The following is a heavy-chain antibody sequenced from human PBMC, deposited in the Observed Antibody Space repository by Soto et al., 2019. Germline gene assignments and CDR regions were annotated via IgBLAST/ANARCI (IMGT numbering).Heavy chain of an antibody. CDR1: GGSVSSGSYY. V-gene: IGHV4-61*01. Sequence: SETLSLTCTVSGGSVSSGSYYWSWIRQPPGKGLEWIGYIYYSGSTNYNPSLKSRVTISVDTSKNQFSLKLSPVTAADTAVYYCARDRPDGYYSFDYWGQGTLVTVSS. D-gene: IGHD4-17*01. J-gene: IGHJ4*02. CDR3: ARDRPDGYYSFDY. CDR2: IYYSGST.